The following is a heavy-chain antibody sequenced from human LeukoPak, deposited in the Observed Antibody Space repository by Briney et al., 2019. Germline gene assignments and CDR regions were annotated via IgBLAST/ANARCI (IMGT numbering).Heavy chain of an antibody. Sequence: PSETLSLTCTVSGGSISSSSYYWGWIRQPPGKGLEWIGSIYYSGSTYYNPSLKSRVTISVDTSKNQFSLKLSSVTAADTAVYYCASLNYYGSGNFRVDDYWGQGTLVTVSS. V-gene: IGHV4-39*07. CDR3: ASLNYYGSGNFRVDDY. CDR2: IYYSGST. CDR1: GGSISSSSYY. J-gene: IGHJ4*02. D-gene: IGHD3-10*01.